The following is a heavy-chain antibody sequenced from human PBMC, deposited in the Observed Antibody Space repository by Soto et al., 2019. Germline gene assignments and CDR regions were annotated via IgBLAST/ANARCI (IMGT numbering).Heavy chain of an antibody. Sequence: PGGSLRLSCAASGFTFSRYAMTWVRQAPGKGLEWVSSISGSGATTYYADSVKGRFTISRDNSQNTLYLQMNSLRAEDTAVYYCAKPFLERLSLYYYYMDVWGKGTTVTVSS. CDR1: GFTFSRYA. CDR3: AKPFLERLSLYYYYMDV. V-gene: IGHV3-23*01. J-gene: IGHJ6*03. D-gene: IGHD3-3*01. CDR2: ISGSGATT.